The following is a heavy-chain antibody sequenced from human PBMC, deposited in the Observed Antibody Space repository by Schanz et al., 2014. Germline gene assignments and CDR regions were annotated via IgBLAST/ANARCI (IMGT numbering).Heavy chain of an antibody. Sequence: EVQLLESGGGLVQPGGSLRLSCAASGFTFSIYGMSWVRQAPGKGLEWVSSISSGGGSTYYADSVKGRFTISRDNSKNTLYLQMKSVRAEETAVYYCARVKYCTITRCYRTETEGIYYMDVWGKGTTVTVS. D-gene: IGHD2-2*01. J-gene: IGHJ6*03. V-gene: IGHV3-23*01. CDR3: ARVKYCTITRCYRTETEGIYYMDV. CDR1: GFTFSIYG. CDR2: ISSGGGST.